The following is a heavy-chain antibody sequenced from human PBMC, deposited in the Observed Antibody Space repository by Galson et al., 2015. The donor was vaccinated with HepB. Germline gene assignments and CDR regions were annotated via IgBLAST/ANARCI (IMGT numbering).Heavy chain of an antibody. J-gene: IGHJ3*02. CDR1: GYTFTSYG. Sequence: SVKVSCKASGYTFTSYGISWVRQAPGQGLEWMGWISAYNGNTNYAQKLQGRVTMTTDTSTSTAYMELRSLRSDDTAVYYCARTGTTYDFWSGYYIGAFDIWGQGTMVTVSS. V-gene: IGHV1-18*01. D-gene: IGHD3-3*01. CDR2: ISAYNGNT. CDR3: ARTGTTYDFWSGYYIGAFDI.